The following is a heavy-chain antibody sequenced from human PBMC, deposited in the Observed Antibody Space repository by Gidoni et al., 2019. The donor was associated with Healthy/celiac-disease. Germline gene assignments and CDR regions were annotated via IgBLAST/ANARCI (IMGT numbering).Heavy chain of an antibody. CDR2: IIPIFGTA. CDR1: GGTFSSYA. CDR3: ARVEVLRYFDWLRNGMDV. Sequence: QVQLVQSGAEVKKPGSSVKVSCKASGGTFSSYAISWVRQAPGQGLEWMGGIIPIFGTANYAQKFQGRVTITADKSTSTAYMELSSLRSEDTAVYYCARVEVLRYFDWLRNGMDVWGQGTTVTVSS. D-gene: IGHD3-9*01. V-gene: IGHV1-69*06. J-gene: IGHJ6*02.